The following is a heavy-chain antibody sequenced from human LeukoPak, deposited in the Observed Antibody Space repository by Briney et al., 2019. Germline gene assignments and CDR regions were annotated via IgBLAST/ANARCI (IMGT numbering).Heavy chain of an antibody. CDR1: GRSFSGYF. D-gene: IGHD3-22*01. V-gene: IGHV4-34*01. CDR3: ARGPPRDFGSSGFYFNY. J-gene: IGHJ4*02. Sequence: PSETLSLTCAVYGRSFSGYFWSWLRQPPSKGMEWIGEINHSGSTNYNPSLESRVTISEDTSKNQFSLKLSSVTAADTAVYYCARGPPRDFGSSGFYFNYWGQGTLVTVSS. CDR2: INHSGST.